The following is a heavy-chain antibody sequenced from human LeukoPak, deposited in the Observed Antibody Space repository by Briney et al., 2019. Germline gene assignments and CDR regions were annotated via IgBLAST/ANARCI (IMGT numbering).Heavy chain of an antibody. CDR3: ASGWRSSSWYSTNWFDP. D-gene: IGHD6-13*01. Sequence: ASVKVSCKASGYTFTSYYMHWVRQAPGQGLEWMGIINPSGGSTSYAQKFQGRVTMTRDTSTSTVYMELSSLRSEDTAVYYCASGWRSSSWYSTNWFDPWGQGTLVTVPS. CDR1: GYTFTSYY. V-gene: IGHV1-46*01. J-gene: IGHJ5*02. CDR2: INPSGGST.